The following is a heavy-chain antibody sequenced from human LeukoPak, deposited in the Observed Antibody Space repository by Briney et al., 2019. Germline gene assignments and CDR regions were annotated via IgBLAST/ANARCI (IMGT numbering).Heavy chain of an antibody. CDR1: GGSISSYY. Sequence: PSETLSLTCTVSGGSISSYYWSWIRQPAGKGLEWIGRIYTSGSTNYNPSLKSRVTMSVDTSKNQFSLKLSSVTAADTAVYYCARESGSPTPYYYYMDVWGKGATVTISS. J-gene: IGHJ6*03. V-gene: IGHV4-4*07. CDR3: ARESGSPTPYYYYMDV. D-gene: IGHD1-26*01. CDR2: IYTSGST.